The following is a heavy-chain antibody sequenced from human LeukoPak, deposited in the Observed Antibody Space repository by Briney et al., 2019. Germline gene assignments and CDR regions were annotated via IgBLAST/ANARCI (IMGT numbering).Heavy chain of an antibody. CDR2: SYTSGST. J-gene: IGHJ4*02. D-gene: IGHD3-3*01. V-gene: IGHV4-61*02. CDR1: GGSISSGSYY. Sequence: SETLSLTCTVSGGSISSGSYYWSWIRQPAGKVLEWIGRSYTSGSTNYNPSLKSRVTISVDTSKNKLSLKLSSVTAADTAVYYCARELTIFGVVRSFDYWGQGTLVTVSS. CDR3: ARELTIFGVVRSFDY.